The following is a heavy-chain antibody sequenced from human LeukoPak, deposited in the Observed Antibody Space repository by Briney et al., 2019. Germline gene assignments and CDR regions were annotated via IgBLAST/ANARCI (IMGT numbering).Heavy chain of an antibody. D-gene: IGHD3-22*01. V-gene: IGHV1-8*01. CDR1: GYTFTSYD. Sequence: ASVKVSCKASGYTFTSYDINWVRQATGQGLEWIGWMNPNSGNTGYAQKFQGRVTMTRNTSISTAYMELSSLRSEDTAVYYCARGRRYYYDSSGYYEVWGQGTLVTVSS. J-gene: IGHJ4*02. CDR2: MNPNSGNT. CDR3: ARGRRYYYDSSGYYEV.